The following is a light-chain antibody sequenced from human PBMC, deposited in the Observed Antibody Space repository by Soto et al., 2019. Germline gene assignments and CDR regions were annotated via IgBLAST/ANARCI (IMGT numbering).Light chain of an antibody. Sequence: QSVLTQPPSVSGAPGQRVTISCTGSSSNIGAGYDVHRYQRLPGTAPKLLIYANNNRPSGVPDRFSGSKSGTSASLAITGLQAEDEADYYCQSYDSSLRVVFGGGTKLTVL. J-gene: IGLJ2*01. CDR3: QSYDSSLRVV. CDR1: SSNIGAGYD. CDR2: ANN. V-gene: IGLV1-40*01.